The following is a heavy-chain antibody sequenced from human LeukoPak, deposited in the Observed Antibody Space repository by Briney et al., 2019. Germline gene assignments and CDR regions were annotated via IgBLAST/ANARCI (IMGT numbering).Heavy chain of an antibody. D-gene: IGHD1-26*01. CDR3: PIQIGRFVD. CDR2: MSSAGGT. CDR1: GGSISNHY. J-gene: IGHJ4*02. Sequence: SETLSLTCTVSGGSISNHYWSWVRQPAGKGLEWLGRMSSAGGTEYNPSLKSRLTMSLDTSKTQFSLKLSSVTAADTAVYYCPIQIGRFVDWGQGTLVTVSS. V-gene: IGHV4-4*07.